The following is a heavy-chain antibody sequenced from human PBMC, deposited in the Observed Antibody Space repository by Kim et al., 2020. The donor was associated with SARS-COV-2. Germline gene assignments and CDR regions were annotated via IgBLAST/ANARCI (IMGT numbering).Heavy chain of an antibody. Sequence: SVKVSCKASGGTFSSYAISWVRQAPGQGLEWMGGIIPIFGTANYAQKFQGRVTITADESTSTAYMELSSLRSEDTAVYYCARDLLDWGSYRPSYYFDYWGQGTLVTVSS. V-gene: IGHV1-69*13. D-gene: IGHD3-16*02. CDR1: GGTFSSYA. CDR3: ARDLLDWGSYRPSYYFDY. CDR2: IIPIFGTA. J-gene: IGHJ4*02.